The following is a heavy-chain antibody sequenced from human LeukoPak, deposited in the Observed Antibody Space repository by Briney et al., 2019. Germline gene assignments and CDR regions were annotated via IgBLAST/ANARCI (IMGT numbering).Heavy chain of an antibody. CDR1: GGTFSSYA. CDR2: IIPIFGTA. CDR3: ARSEGGTFDY. Sequence: ASVKVSCKASGGTFSSYAISWVRQAPGQGLEWMGGIIPIFGTANYAQKFQGRVTMTTDTSTSTAYMELRSLRSDDTAVYYCARSEGGTFDYWGQGTLVTVSS. D-gene: IGHD1-1*01. J-gene: IGHJ4*02. V-gene: IGHV1-69*05.